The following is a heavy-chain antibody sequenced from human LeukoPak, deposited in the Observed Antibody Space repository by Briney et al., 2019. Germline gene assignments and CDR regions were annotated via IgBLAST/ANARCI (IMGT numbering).Heavy chain of an antibody. J-gene: IGHJ2*01. Sequence: ASVKVSCKVSGYTLTELSMHWVRQAPGKGLEWMGGFDPEDGETIYAQKFQGRVTMTEDTSTDTAYMELSSLRSEDTAVYYCATQYCSSTSCYPNPVYWYFDLWGRGTLVTVSS. CDR3: ATQYCSSTSCYPNPVYWYFDL. D-gene: IGHD2-2*01. CDR1: GYTLTELS. V-gene: IGHV1-24*01. CDR2: FDPEDGET.